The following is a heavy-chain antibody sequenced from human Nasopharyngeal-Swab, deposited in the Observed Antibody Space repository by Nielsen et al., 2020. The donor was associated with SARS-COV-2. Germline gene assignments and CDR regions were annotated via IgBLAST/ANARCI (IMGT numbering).Heavy chain of an antibody. D-gene: IGHD3-22*01. J-gene: IGHJ6*03. CDR3: ARGPYYYDSSGHRAYYYYMDV. CDR2: MNPNSGNT. Sequence: GLRFVWGGWMNPNSGNTGYAQKFQGRVTMTRNTSISTAYMELSSLRSEDTAVYYCARGPYYYDSSGHRAYYYYMDVWGKGTTVTVSS. V-gene: IGHV1-8*01.